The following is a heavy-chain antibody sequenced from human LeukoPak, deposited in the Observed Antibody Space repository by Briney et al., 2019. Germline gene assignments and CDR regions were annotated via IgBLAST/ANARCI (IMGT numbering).Heavy chain of an antibody. CDR1: GFRFSDYG. J-gene: IGHJ4*02. V-gene: IGHV3-30*02. D-gene: IGHD5-24*01. CDR2: IRYDENTK. Sequence: PGGSPRLSCAASGFRFSDYGMQWVRQAPGKGLEWVACIRYDENTKYYVDSVKGRFTVSRDNSKNTLYLQMDRLRADDTAVYYYAKENTRDGYRHFHKWGQGTLVTVSS. CDR3: AKENTRDGYRHFHK.